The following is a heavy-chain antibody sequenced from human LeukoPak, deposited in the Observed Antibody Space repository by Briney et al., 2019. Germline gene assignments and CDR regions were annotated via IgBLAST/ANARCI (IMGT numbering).Heavy chain of an antibody. CDR3: ARSFYRSVAADY. CDR2: IYYSGRT. V-gene: IGHV4-39*07. J-gene: IGHJ4*02. D-gene: IGHD6-19*01. CDR1: GGSININTYY. Sequence: SETLSLTCTVSGGSININTYYWGWIRQPPGKGLEWIGTIYYSGRTYYNPSLKSRVTISVDTSKNQFSLKLSSVTAADTAVYYCARSFYRSVAADYWGQGTLVTVSS.